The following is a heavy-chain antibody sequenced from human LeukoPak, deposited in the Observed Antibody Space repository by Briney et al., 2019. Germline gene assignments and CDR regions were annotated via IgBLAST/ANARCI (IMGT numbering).Heavy chain of an antibody. Sequence: ASVKVSCKASGYTFTSYYMHWVRQAPGQGLEWMGIINPSGGSTSYAQKFQGRVTMTRDMSTSTVYMELSSLRSEDTAVYYCAKTVGARYYFDYWGQGTLGTVSS. V-gene: IGHV1-46*01. CDR3: AKTVGARYYFDY. J-gene: IGHJ4*02. CDR1: GYTFTSYY. D-gene: IGHD1-26*01. CDR2: INPSGGST.